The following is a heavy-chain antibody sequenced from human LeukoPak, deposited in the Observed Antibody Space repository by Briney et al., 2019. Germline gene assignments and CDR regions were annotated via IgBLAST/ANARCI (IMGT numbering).Heavy chain of an antibody. CDR2: IDSDGSSR. J-gene: IGHJ3*02. CDR3: ARGLTVFGVVNDAFDI. D-gene: IGHD3-3*01. CDR1: GFTFSNYW. Sequence: AGGSLRLSCVASGFTFSNYWMNWVRQAPGKGLVWVSRIDSDGSSRSYTDAVKGRFTISRNNAKTTLYLQMNSLRGEDTAVYYCARGLTVFGVVNDAFDIWGQGTMVTVCS. V-gene: IGHV3-74*01.